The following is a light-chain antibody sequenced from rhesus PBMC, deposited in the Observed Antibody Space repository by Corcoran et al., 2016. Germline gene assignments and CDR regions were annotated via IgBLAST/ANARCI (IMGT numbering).Light chain of an antibody. CDR3: QQYRNWPLT. CDR1: QSVSSS. CDR2: GAS. V-gene: IGKV3-42*03. J-gene: IGKJ4*01. Sequence: EIVMTQSPATLSLSPGERAILSCRASQSVSSSLAWYQQKPGQAHRLLIYGASSRATGIPDRFSGSGSGTECTLTISSLEPEDFAVYYCQQYRNWPLTFGGGTKVEIK.